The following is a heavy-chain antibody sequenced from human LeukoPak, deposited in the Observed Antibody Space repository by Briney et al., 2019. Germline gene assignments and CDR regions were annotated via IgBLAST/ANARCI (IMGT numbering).Heavy chain of an antibody. D-gene: IGHD6-6*01. CDR3: AREFREYSSSSWAFDI. CDR1: GFTFSSYS. J-gene: IGHJ3*02. V-gene: IGHV3-21*01. Sequence: GGSLRLSCAASGFTFSSYSMNWVRQAPGKGLEWVSCISSSSSYIYYADSVKGRFTISRDNAKDSLYLQMNSLRAEDTAVYYCAREFREYSSSSWAFDIWGQGTMVTVSS. CDR2: ISSSSSYI.